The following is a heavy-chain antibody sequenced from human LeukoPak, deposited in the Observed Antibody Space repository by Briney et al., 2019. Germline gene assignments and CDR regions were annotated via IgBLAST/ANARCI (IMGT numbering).Heavy chain of an antibody. V-gene: IGHV3-23*01. CDR2: ISGSGGST. D-gene: IGHD3-22*01. J-gene: IGHJ4*02. CDR1: GFTFSDYA. Sequence: GGSLRLSCATSGFTFSDYAMSWVRQAPGKGLEWVSAISGSGGSTYYADSVKGRFTISRDNSKNTLYLQMNSLRAEDTAVYYCAKGSNYYDSSGYYYGWGQGTLVTVSS. CDR3: AKGSNYYDSSGYYYG.